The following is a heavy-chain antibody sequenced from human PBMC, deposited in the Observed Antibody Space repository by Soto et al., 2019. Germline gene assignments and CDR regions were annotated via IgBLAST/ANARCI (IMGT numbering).Heavy chain of an antibody. Sequence: PGGSLRLSCAASGFTFSSYWMHWVRQAPGKGLVWVSRINSDGSTTRYADSVKGRFTISRDNAKNTLYLQMNSLRGEDTAVYYCARVGYDILTGYYRDFDYWGQGTLVTVSS. V-gene: IGHV3-74*01. CDR3: ARVGYDILTGYYRDFDY. D-gene: IGHD3-9*01. CDR1: GFTFSSYW. J-gene: IGHJ4*02. CDR2: INSDGSTT.